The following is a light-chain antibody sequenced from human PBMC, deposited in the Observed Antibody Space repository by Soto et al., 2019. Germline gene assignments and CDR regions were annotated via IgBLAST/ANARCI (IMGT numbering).Light chain of an antibody. CDR2: GAS. V-gene: IGKV3-20*01. CDR1: QSVSSSY. CDR3: QPYGGSPPFT. Sequence: EIVLTQSPGTLSLSPGERATLSCRASQSVSSSYLAWYQQKPGQAPRLLISGASSRATGIPDRFSGSGSGTDFTLTIIRLEPEDFAVYYCQPYGGSPPFTFGPGTKVDIK. J-gene: IGKJ3*01.